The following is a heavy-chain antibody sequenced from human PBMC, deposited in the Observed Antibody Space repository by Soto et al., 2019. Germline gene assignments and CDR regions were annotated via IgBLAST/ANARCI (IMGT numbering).Heavy chain of an antibody. CDR1: VGTFSSYT. CDR3: ARDRRPQLGARGYFDY. Sequence: QVQLVQSGAEVKKPGSSVKVSCKASVGTFSSYTISWVRQAPGQGLEWMGRIIPILGIANYAQKFQGRVTITADKSTSTAYMELSSLRSEDTAVYYCARDRRPQLGARGYFDYWGQGTLVTVSS. D-gene: IGHD3-16*01. V-gene: IGHV1-69*08. CDR2: IIPILGIA. J-gene: IGHJ4*02.